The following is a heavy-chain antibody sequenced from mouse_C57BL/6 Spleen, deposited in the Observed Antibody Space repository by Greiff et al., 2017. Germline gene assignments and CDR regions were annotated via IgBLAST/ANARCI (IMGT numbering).Heavy chain of an antibody. V-gene: IGHV1-82*01. J-gene: IGHJ3*01. Sequence: QVQLQQSGPELVKPGASVKISCKASGYAFTSSWMNWVKQRPGQGLEWIGRIYPGDGDTNYNGKFKGKATLTADKSSSTAYMQLSSLTSEDSAVYFCANHYSGSSYGFAYWGQGTLVTVSA. CDR1: GYAFTSSW. CDR2: IYPGDGDT. CDR3: ANHYSGSSYGFAY. D-gene: IGHD1-1*01.